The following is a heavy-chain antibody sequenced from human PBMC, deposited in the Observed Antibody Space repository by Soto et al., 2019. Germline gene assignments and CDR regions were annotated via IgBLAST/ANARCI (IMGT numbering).Heavy chain of an antibody. Sequence: SLRLSCAASGFTFSSYGMHWVRQAPGKGLEWVAVISYDGSNKYYADSVKGRFTISRDNSKNTLYLQMNSLRAEDTAVYYCAKDRIRVFGVVGPRYGMDVWGQGTTVTVSS. V-gene: IGHV3-30*18. D-gene: IGHD3-3*01. CDR3: AKDRIRVFGVVGPRYGMDV. J-gene: IGHJ6*02. CDR1: GFTFSSYG. CDR2: ISYDGSNK.